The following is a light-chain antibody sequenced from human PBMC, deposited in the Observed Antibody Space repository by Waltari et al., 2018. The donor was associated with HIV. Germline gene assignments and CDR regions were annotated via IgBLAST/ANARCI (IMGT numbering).Light chain of an antibody. CDR3: CSYAGAIRYYV. V-gene: IGLV2-23*02. CDR2: EVS. J-gene: IGLJ1*01. CDR1: SSDLGTYNL. Sequence: QSALTQPASLSGSPGQSLTISCTGSSSDLGTYNLVSWYQQCPGKAPKLLLFEVSKRPLGISDRFSGSKSGTVASLTISGLQTEDEANYYCCSYAGAIRYYVFGNGTQVTVL.